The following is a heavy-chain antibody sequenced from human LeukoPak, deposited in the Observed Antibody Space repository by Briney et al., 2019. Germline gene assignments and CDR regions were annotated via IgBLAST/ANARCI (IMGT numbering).Heavy chain of an antibody. V-gene: IGHV3-21*04. CDR1: GFTFSCYS. D-gene: IGHD2-21*01. CDR2: ISSSSSYI. Sequence: GGSLRLSCAASGFTFSCYSMNWVRQAPGKGLEWVSSISSSSSYIYYADSVKGRFTISRDNAKNTLFLQMNRLRPEDAAVYYCAKAPVTTCRGAYCYPFDYWGQGTLVTVSS. J-gene: IGHJ4*02. CDR3: AKAPVTTCRGAYCYPFDY.